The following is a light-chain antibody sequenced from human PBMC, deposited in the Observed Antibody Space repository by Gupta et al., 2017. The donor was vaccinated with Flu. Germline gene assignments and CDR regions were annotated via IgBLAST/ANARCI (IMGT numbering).Light chain of an antibody. J-gene: IGKJ2*01. CDR3: QQRSNWPPYT. CDR1: QSVSSY. V-gene: IGKV3-11*01. CDR2: DAS. Sequence: ERATLSCRASQSVSSYLAWYQQKPGQAPRLLIYDASNRATGIPARFSGSGSGTDFTLTISSLEPEDFAVYYCQQRSNWPPYTFGQGTKLELK.